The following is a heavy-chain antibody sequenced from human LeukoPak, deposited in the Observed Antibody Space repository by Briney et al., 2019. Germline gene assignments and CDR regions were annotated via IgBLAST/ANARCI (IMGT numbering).Heavy chain of an antibody. CDR1: GFTFSSYA. Sequence: GGSLRLSCAASGFTFSSYAMSWVRQAPGKGLEWVSGISGSDGSTNYADSVKGRFTISRENSKNTLYLQMNSLRAEDTAIYYCAKDRGLGYSHGPDYWGQGTLVTVSS. CDR2: ISGSDGST. J-gene: IGHJ4*02. D-gene: IGHD5-18*01. CDR3: AKDRGLGYSHGPDY. V-gene: IGHV3-23*01.